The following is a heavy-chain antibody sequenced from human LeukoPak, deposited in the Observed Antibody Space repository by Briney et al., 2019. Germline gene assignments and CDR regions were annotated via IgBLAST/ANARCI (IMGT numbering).Heavy chain of an antibody. CDR1: GFSFGDYS. V-gene: IGHV3-43*01. CDR3: ARDRGGNTAGFDS. J-gene: IGHJ4*02. Sequence: GGSLRLSCAASGFSFGDYSMHWVRQRPGKGLEWVSLVSWDGDAVYYADSVRGRFTISRDNTKDSLYLQMKSPKTADTALYFCARDRGGNTAGFDSWGQGTLVTVSS. D-gene: IGHD4-23*01. CDR2: VSWDGDAV.